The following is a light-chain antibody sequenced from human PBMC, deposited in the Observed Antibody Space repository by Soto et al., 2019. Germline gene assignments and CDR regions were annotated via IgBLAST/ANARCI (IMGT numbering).Light chain of an antibody. CDR2: GAS. V-gene: IGKV3-20*01. CDR3: QHYGSSPWT. Sequence: EIVLTQSPGTLSLSPGERATLSCRASQSVSSSYLAWYQQKPGQAPRLLIYGASSRATGIPDRFSGSGSGTDFTLTISRLEPEDFAVYYCQHYGSSPWTFVQGTKVESK. CDR1: QSVSSSY. J-gene: IGKJ1*01.